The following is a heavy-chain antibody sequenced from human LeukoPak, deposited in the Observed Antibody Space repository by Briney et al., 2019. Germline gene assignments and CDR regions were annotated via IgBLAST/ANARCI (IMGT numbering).Heavy chain of an antibody. CDR1: GCSISSNGYY. Sequence: KPSETLSFTCTVSGCSISSNGYYWGWIRQPPGKGLEWIGSFYYTGSTFYSPSLKSRVTISVDTSKNQFSLKLSSVTAADTAVYYCARRSGTYHAFDIWGQGTMVTVSS. D-gene: IGHD1-26*01. CDR3: ARRSGTYHAFDI. CDR2: FYYTGST. V-gene: IGHV4-39*01. J-gene: IGHJ3*02.